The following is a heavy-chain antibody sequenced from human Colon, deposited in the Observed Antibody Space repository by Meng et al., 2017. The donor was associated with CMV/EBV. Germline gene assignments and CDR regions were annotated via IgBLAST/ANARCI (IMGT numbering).Heavy chain of an antibody. V-gene: IGHV1-18*01. D-gene: IGHD2-2*01. CDR1: GYRFTSYG. J-gene: IGHJ3*02. CDR3: ARNYCSSVDCNVGDGLNM. Sequence: ASVKVSCKASGYRFTSYGIDWVRQAPGQGLEWMGWISVYHGDTAYAHKFKDRVTMTTDTSTSTAYLELRRLTSDDTADYYCARNYCSSVDCNVGDGLNMWGQGTRVTVSS. CDR2: ISVYHGDT.